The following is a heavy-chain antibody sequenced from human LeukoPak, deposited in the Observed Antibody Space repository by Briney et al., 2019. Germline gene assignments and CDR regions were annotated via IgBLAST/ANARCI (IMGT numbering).Heavy chain of an antibody. V-gene: IGHV4-39*01. D-gene: IGHD3-10*01. Sequence: SETLSLTCTVSGGSISSSSYYWGWIRQPPGKGLEWIGSIYYSGSTYYNPSLKSRVTISVDTSKNQFSLKLSSVTAADTAVYYCARLHMAVRGDQNWFDPWGQGTLVTVSS. CDR2: IYYSGST. CDR3: ARLHMAVRGDQNWFDP. CDR1: GGSISSSSYY. J-gene: IGHJ5*02.